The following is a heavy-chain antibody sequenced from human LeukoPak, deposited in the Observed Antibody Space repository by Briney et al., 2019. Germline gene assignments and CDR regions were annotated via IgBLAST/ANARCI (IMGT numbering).Heavy chain of an antibody. V-gene: IGHV3-23*01. Sequence: PGGSLRLSCAASGFTFSSYGMSWVRQAPGKGLEWVSTISGSGGSTYYADSVKGRFTISRDNSKNTLYLQMNSLRAEDTAVYYCAREDSSSWGNWFDPWGQGTLVTVSS. CDR2: ISGSGGST. CDR3: AREDSSSWGNWFDP. CDR1: GFTFSSYG. J-gene: IGHJ5*02. D-gene: IGHD6-13*01.